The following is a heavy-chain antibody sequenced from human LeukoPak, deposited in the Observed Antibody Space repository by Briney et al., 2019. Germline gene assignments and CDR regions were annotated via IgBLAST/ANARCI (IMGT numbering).Heavy chain of an antibody. CDR2: LSGSGDRT. J-gene: IGHJ5*02. Sequence: PGGSLRLSCAASGFPFSNYAVGWVRPVPGRGLEWVSTLSGSGDRTYYADSVKGRFTISRDNSKNRLYLQMNSLRAEDTAIYYCANHPDVDTTMGRFDPWGQGTLVTVSS. CDR3: ANHPDVDTTMGRFDP. CDR1: GFPFSNYA. D-gene: IGHD5-18*01. V-gene: IGHV3-23*01.